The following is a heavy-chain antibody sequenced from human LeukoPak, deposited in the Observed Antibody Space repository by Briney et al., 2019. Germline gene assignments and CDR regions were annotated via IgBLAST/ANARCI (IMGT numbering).Heavy chain of an antibody. CDR3: AGAPFVERSNPGYYMDV. V-gene: IGHV1-46*01. J-gene: IGHJ6*03. D-gene: IGHD1-1*01. CDR1: GYTFTSYY. Sequence: ASVKVSCKASGYTFTSYYMHWVRRAPGQGLEWMGIINPSGGSTSYAQKFQGRVTMTRDTSTSTVYMELSSLRSEDTAVYYCAGAPFVERSNPGYYMDVWGKGTTVTVSS. CDR2: INPSGGST.